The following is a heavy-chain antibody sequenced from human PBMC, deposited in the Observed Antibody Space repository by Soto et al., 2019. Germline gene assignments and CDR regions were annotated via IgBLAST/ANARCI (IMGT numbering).Heavy chain of an antibody. J-gene: IGHJ4*02. V-gene: IGHV1-18*04. CDR1: GYTFANYG. D-gene: IGHD2-15*01. CDR3: ARDSAFLFGSTGYFDY. Sequence: QVELKQSGAAVKKPGASVKVSCRASGYTFANYGITWVRQAPGQGLEWMGWISGHDGKTKSNKNLQGRITMTTDTSTNTDYLELKNLKSEDTAIYYCARDSAFLFGSTGYFDYWGQGTLVSVSS. CDR2: ISGHDGKT.